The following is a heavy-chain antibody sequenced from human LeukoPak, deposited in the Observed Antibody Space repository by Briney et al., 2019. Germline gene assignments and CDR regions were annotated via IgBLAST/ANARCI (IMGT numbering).Heavy chain of an antibody. J-gene: IGHJ4*02. Sequence: SVKVSRKSSGCTFSSYAFHGLRQAPGQGLEWMGGIIPIFGTTNYAQKFQGRVTITADDSTSTAYMELSSLRSDDTAVYYCARGTDTLDYWGQGTLVTVSS. CDR1: GCTFSSYA. CDR3: ARGTDTLDY. D-gene: IGHD5-18*01. V-gene: IGHV1-69*13. CDR2: IIPIFGTT.